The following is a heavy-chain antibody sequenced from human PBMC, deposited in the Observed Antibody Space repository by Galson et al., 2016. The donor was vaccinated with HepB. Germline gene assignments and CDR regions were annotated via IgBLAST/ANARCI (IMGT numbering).Heavy chain of an antibody. CDR1: GFTFSSYA. J-gene: IGHJ4*02. CDR3: AKSVLEYDILPDYYRRGADY. V-gene: IGHV3-23*01. Sequence: SLRLSCAASGFTFSSYAMSWVRQAPGKGLEWVSSSGSGGPTYYADSVKGRFTISRDNSKNTLFLQMHSLRADDTAVSYCAKSVLEYDILPDYYRRGADYWGQGTLVTVSS. CDR2: SGSGGPT. D-gene: IGHD3-9*01.